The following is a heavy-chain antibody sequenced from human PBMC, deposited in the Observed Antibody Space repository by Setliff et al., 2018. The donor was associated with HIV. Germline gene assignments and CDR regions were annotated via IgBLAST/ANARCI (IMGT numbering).Heavy chain of an antibody. D-gene: IGHD3-10*01. Sequence: SETLSLTCSVSGGSIISSTYYWGWLRQPPGKGLEWIGSIYYSGSTYYNPSLKSRVTISVDTSKNQFSLKLTSVTAADTAVYYCAAGDYHDSWSHFRLNWFDPWGQGTLVTVSS. CDR2: IYYSGST. CDR1: GGSIISSTYY. CDR3: AAGDYHDSWSHFRLNWFDP. J-gene: IGHJ5*02. V-gene: IGHV4-39*01.